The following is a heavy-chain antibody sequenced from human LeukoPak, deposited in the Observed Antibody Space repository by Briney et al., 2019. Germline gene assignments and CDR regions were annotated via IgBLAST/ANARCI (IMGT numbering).Heavy chain of an antibody. D-gene: IGHD2-8*02. J-gene: IGHJ4*02. V-gene: IGHV4-39*01. CDR2: IFYSGSA. CDR3: ARLICTGGVCYTAALIGAGAYFFDY. CDR1: GGSISSDTCY. Sequence: SSETLSLTCTVSGGSISSDTCYWGWVRQPPGEGLEWIGNIFYSGSAYYNPSLNSRVTISVDTPKSQFSLNLSSVTAADTAVYYCARLICTGGVCYTAALIGAGAYFFDYWGQGILVTVSS.